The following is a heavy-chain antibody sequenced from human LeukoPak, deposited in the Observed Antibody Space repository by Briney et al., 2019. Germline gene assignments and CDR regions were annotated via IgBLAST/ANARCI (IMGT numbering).Heavy chain of an antibody. D-gene: IGHD3-22*01. Sequence: PSETLSLTCTVSGGSISSSSYYWGWIRQPPGKGLEWIGSIYYSGSTYYNPSLKSRVTISVDTSKNQFSLKLSSVTAADTAVYYCARGNGYFRWYFDYWGQGTLVTVSS. CDR3: ARGNGYFRWYFDY. J-gene: IGHJ4*02. V-gene: IGHV4-39*07. CDR1: GGSISSSSYY. CDR2: IYYSGST.